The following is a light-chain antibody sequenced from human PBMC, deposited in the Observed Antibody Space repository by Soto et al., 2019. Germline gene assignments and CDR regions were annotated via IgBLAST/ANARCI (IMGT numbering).Light chain of an antibody. V-gene: IGLV3-9*01. CDR1: NVGSKN. CDR3: QVWDSTTVV. J-gene: IGLJ3*02. Sequence: SYELTQPLSVSVALGQTARITCGGNNVGSKNVHWYQQKPGQAPVLVIYRDRNRPSGIPERLSGSNSGNTATLTISGAQAGDEADYYCQVWDSTTVVFGGGTQLTVL. CDR2: RDR.